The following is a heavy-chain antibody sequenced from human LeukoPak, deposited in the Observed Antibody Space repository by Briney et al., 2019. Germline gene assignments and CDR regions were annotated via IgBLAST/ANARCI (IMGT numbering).Heavy chain of an antibody. CDR3: AKGVLLWFGELGYYMDV. J-gene: IGHJ6*03. Sequence: ASVKVSCKASAYTFTGYYIHWVRQAPGQGLEWMGWINPTSGGTKYAQKFQGRVTMTRDTSISSAYMEPSRLRSDDTAVYYCAKGVLLWFGELGYYMDVWGKGTTVTVSS. V-gene: IGHV1-2*02. D-gene: IGHD3-10*01. CDR1: AYTFTGYY. CDR2: INPTSGGT.